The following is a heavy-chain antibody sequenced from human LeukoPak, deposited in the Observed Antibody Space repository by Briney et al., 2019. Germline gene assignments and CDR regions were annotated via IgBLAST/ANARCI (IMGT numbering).Heavy chain of an antibody. J-gene: IGHJ4*02. CDR1: GFTFSSYW. D-gene: IGHD3-10*01. CDR2: IKQDGSEK. Sequence: PGGSLRLSCAASGFTFSSYWMSRVRQAPGKGLEWVANIKQDGSEKYYVDSVKGRFTISRDNAKDSLYLQMNSLRAEDTAVYYCARDKYYGSGSPFDYWGQGTLVTVSS. CDR3: ARDKYYGSGSPFDY. V-gene: IGHV3-7*01.